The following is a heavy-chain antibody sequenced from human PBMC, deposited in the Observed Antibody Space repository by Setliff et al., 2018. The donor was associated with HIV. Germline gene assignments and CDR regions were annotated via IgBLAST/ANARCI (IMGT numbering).Heavy chain of an antibody. V-gene: IGHV3-74*01. J-gene: IGHJ4*02. CDR1: GFAFSSTA. CDR2: INVDGSSI. CDR3: ARLPQDVRSSIDF. Sequence: GGSLRLSCAGSGFAFSSTAMHWVRQAPGKGLVWVSSINVDGSSISYADSVKGRFTISRDNAKNTLFLQMNSLRAEDTAVYYCARLPQDVRSSIDFWGQGTLVTVSS. D-gene: IGHD6-6*01.